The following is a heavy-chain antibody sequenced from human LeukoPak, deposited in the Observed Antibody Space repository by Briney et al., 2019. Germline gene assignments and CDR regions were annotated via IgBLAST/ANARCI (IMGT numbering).Heavy chain of an antibody. D-gene: IGHD5-18*01. CDR3: ASEEWGTSMGLDY. CDR1: GFTFSSYA. V-gene: IGHV3-7*01. CDR2: IKQDRSEK. J-gene: IGHJ4*02. Sequence: PGGSLRLSCAASGFTFSSYAMSWVRQAPGKGLEWVANIKQDRSEKYYVDSVKGRFTISRDNAKNSLYLQMNSLRVEDTAVYYCASEEWGTSMGLDYWGQGTLVSVSS.